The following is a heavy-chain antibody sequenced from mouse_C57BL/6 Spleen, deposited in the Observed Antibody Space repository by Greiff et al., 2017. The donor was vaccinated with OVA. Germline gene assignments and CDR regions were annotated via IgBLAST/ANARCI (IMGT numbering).Heavy chain of an antibody. D-gene: IGHD2-5*01. V-gene: IGHV5-6*01. Sequence: EVQVVESGGDLVKPGGSLKLSCAASGFTFSSYGMSWVRQTPDKRLEWVATISSGGSYTYYPDSVKGRFTISRDNAKNTLYLQMSSLKSEDTAMYYCARRDYYSNYDYFDYWGQGTTLTVSS. CDR2: ISSGGSYT. J-gene: IGHJ2*01. CDR1: GFTFSSYG. CDR3: ARRDYYSNYDYFDY.